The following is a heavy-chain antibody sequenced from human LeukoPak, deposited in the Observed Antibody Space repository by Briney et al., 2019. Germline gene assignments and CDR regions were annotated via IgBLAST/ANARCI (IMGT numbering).Heavy chain of an antibody. CDR3: ARDGAIVVVPAAIMLAGRFDY. Sequence: PGGSLRLSCAASGFTFSSDNMSWVRQASGKGLEWVSSISSSSSTIYYADSVKGRFTTSRDNTKNSLSLQTNSLRAEDTAVYYCARDGAIVVVPAAIMLAGRFDYWGQGTLVTVSS. D-gene: IGHD2-2*02. V-gene: IGHV3-21*01. J-gene: IGHJ4*02. CDR2: ISSSSSTI. CDR1: GFTFSSDN.